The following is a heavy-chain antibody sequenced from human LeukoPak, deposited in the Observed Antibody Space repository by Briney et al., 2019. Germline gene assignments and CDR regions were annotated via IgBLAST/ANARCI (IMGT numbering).Heavy chain of an antibody. CDR2: MNPNSGNT. CDR3: ALEMATSPFDY. V-gene: IGHV1-8*01. J-gene: IGHJ4*02. Sequence: GSVKVSCKASGYTFTSYDINWVRQATGQGLEWMGWMNPNSGNTGYAQKFQGRVTMTRNTSISTAYMELSSLRSEDTAAYYCALEMATSPFDYWGQGTLVTVSS. D-gene: IGHD5-24*01. CDR1: GYTFTSYD.